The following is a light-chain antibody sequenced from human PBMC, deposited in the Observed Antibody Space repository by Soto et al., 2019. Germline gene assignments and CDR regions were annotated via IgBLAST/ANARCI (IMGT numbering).Light chain of an antibody. Sequence: EIVMTQSPATLSVSPGERATLSCRASQIVSSNLAWYQQKTRQAARILIYGASTRSTGIPARLSGSGSGTEFSLIISSLQSEDFAANYCQQYNNWPPPTFGGGTKVDIK. J-gene: IGKJ4*01. CDR2: GAS. V-gene: IGKV3-15*01. CDR3: QQYNNWPPPT. CDR1: QIVSSN.